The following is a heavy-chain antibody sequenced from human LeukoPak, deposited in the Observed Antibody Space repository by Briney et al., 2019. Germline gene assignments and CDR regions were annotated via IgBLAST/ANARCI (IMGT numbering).Heavy chain of an antibody. J-gene: IGHJ6*02. CDR1: GFSYGDYA. D-gene: IGHD5-12*01. CDR2: IRSKAYGGTT. Sequence: GGSLSLSCTASGFSYGDYAMSWVRQAPGKGLEWVGFIRSKAYGGTTEYAASVKGRFTISRDDSKSIAYLQMNSLKTEDTAVYYCTRDRRPWGSSYGYNGMDVWGQGTPNSVSS. V-gene: IGHV3-49*04. CDR3: TRDRRPWGSSYGYNGMDV.